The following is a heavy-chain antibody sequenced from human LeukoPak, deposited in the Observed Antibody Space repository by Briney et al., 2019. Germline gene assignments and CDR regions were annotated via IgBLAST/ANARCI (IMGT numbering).Heavy chain of an antibody. Sequence: SETLSLTCTVSGGSIRSSSYYGGWIRQPPGKGLEWIGSIYYSGSTNYKPSLRSRVTISVDTSKNQFSLKLSSVTAADTAVYYCARHAGSYYTYNFDYWGQGTLVTVSS. CDR1: GGSIRSSSYY. D-gene: IGHD3-22*01. CDR2: IYYSGST. J-gene: IGHJ4*02. V-gene: IGHV4-39*01. CDR3: ARHAGSYYTYNFDY.